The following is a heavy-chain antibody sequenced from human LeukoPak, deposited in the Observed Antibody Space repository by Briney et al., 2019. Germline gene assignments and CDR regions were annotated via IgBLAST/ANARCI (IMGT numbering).Heavy chain of an antibody. CDR1: GFTFDDYG. CDR2: INWNGGST. J-gene: IGHJ4*02. Sequence: GGSLRLSCAGSGFTFDDYGMSWVRQAPGKGLEWGSGINWNGGSTGYADSVKGRFTISRDNAKNSLYLQMNSLRAEDTALYYCARGYSGSYYLLDFWGQGTLVTVSS. CDR3: ARGYSGSYYLLDF. V-gene: IGHV3-20*04. D-gene: IGHD1-26*01.